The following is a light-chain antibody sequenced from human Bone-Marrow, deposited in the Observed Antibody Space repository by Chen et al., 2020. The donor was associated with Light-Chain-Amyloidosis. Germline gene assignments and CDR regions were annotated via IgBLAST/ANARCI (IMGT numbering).Light chain of an antibody. Sequence: NSMLTQPHSAPECPAQPVISSRTRSSGSIATNYVQWDQQRPGSSPSTVIYEEDQRPSGVPDRFSGAIDRSSKSASLTISGLKTEDEADYYCQSYQGSSQGVFGGGTKLTVL. CDR3: QSYQGSSQGV. J-gene: IGLJ3*02. V-gene: IGLV6-57*01. CDR1: SGSIATNY. CDR2: EED.